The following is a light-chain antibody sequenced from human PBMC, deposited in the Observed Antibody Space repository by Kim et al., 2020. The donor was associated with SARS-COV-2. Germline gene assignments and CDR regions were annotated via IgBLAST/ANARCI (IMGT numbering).Light chain of an antibody. Sequence: KVTISCTGRSCNIGAGYDERCCQQLPRAAPNLLIYGNNNRPSGVPARFSGSKSATSASLAITGLQAEDDADYYCQSYYSSLSGYVFGTGTKVTVL. CDR1: SCNIGAGYD. CDR2: GNN. V-gene: IGLV1-40*01. J-gene: IGLJ1*01. CDR3: QSYYSSLSGYV.